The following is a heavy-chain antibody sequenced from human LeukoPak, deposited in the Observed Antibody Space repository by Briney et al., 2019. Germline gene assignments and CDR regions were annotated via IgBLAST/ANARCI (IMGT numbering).Heavy chain of an antibody. CDR3: AKLVTAIVDF. Sequence: SETLSLTCTVSGVSISRSADYWGWVRQPPGKRLEWVGSIYYSGTTYYNPSLKSRVTISLDTSKNQFSLKLSSVTAADTAVYYCAKLVTAIVDFWGQGTLVTVSS. CDR2: IYYSGTT. D-gene: IGHD2-21*02. CDR1: GVSISRSADY. V-gene: IGHV4-39*07. J-gene: IGHJ1*01.